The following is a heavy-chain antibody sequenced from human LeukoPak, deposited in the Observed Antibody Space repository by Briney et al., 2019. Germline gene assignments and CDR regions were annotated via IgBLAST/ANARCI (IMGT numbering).Heavy chain of an antibody. Sequence: GGSLRLSCSASGFTFNRFYLHWVHQAPGKGLEFVSHISSNGATTYYTDSVKGRFTISRDNSKNTLYLQMSSLRADDTAEYYCVKDRSIAAPNNDFFDSWGQGALVTVSS. CDR1: GFTFNRFY. CDR2: ISSNGATT. J-gene: IGHJ4*02. V-gene: IGHV3-64D*06. CDR3: VKDRSIAAPNNDFFDS. D-gene: IGHD6-6*01.